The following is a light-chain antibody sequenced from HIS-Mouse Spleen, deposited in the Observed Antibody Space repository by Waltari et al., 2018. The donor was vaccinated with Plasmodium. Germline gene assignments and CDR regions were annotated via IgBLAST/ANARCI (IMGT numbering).Light chain of an antibody. CDR1: ALPKTY. V-gene: IGLV3-10*01. J-gene: IGLJ3*02. CDR3: YSTDSSGNHRV. CDR2: EDS. Sequence: SYALTQPPSVSVSPGQPARITCSGDALPKTYAYWYQQKSGQAPVLVIYEDSKRPSGIPERFSGSSSGTMATLTISGAQVEDEADYYCYSTDSSGNHRVFGGGTKLTVL.